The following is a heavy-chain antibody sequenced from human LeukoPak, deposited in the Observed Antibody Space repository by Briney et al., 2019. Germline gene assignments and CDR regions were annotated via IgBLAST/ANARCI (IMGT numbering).Heavy chain of an antibody. CDR2: ISSSSIYI. Sequence: GGSLRLSCAASGFTFTTYSMNWVRQAPGKGLEWVSSISSSSIYIYYADSVKGRFTISRDNAKNSLFLQMDSLRAEDTAVYYCARDRMWIQLWHDAFDIWGQGTMVTVSS. D-gene: IGHD5-18*01. CDR3: ARDRMWIQLWHDAFDI. CDR1: GFTFTTYS. J-gene: IGHJ3*02. V-gene: IGHV3-21*01.